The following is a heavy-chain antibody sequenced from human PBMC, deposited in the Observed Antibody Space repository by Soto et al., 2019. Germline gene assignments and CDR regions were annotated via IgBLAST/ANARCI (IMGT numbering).Heavy chain of an antibody. CDR2: IWYDGSNK. CDR3: ARDDTPSSGWYRLFDY. Sequence: GSLRLSCAASGFTFSSYGMHWVRQAPGKGLEWVAVIWYDGSNKYYADSVKGRFTISRDNSKNTLYLQMNSLRAEDTAVYYCARDDTPSSGWYRLFDYWGQGTLVTVSS. D-gene: IGHD6-19*01. J-gene: IGHJ4*02. CDR1: GFTFSSYG. V-gene: IGHV3-33*01.